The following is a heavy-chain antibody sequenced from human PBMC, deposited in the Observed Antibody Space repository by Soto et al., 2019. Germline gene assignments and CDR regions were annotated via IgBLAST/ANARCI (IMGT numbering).Heavy chain of an antibody. V-gene: IGHV4-39*01. CDR2: IYYSGST. CDR3: ARHLTYYYASSGYSDDY. D-gene: IGHD3-22*01. CDR1: GGSISSSSYY. Sequence: PSETLSLTCTVSGGSISSSSYYWGWIRQPPGKGLEWIGSIYYSGSTYYNPSLKSRVTISVDTSKNQFSLKLSSVTAADTAVYYCARHLTYYYASSGYSDDYWVQGTLAIVS. J-gene: IGHJ4*02.